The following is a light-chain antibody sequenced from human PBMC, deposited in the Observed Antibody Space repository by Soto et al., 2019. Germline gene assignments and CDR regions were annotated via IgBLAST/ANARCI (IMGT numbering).Light chain of an antibody. CDR3: QQYSKWPLT. Sequence: DIMMKQSPATLSVSPGERVTLSCRASQSVSSYLAWYQQKPGQAPRLLIYGASTGATGIPARFSGSGSGTEFILTISSLQSEDFAVYYCQQYSKWPLTFGGGTKVDIK. CDR1: QSVSSY. V-gene: IGKV3-15*01. J-gene: IGKJ4*01. CDR2: GAS.